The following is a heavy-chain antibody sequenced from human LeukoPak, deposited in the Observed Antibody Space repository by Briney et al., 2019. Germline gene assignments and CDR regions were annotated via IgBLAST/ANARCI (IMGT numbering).Heavy chain of an antibody. CDR3: ARHSRTWYDFDY. J-gene: IGHJ4*02. D-gene: IGHD6-13*01. CDR2: VHYSGST. V-gene: IGHV4-59*08. CDR1: GGSINSYY. Sequence: SETLSLTCTVSGGSINSYYWSWIRQPPGKGLEWIGYVHYSGSTNYNPSLESRVTISVDTSKNEFSLKLNSVTAADTAVYYCARHSRTWYDFDYWGQGTLVAVSS.